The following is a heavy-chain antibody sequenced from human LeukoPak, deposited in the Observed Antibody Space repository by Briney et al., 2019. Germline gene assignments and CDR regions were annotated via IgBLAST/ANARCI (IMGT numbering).Heavy chain of an antibody. CDR2: INHSGST. D-gene: IGHD5-18*01. CDR3: ARGVDTAMVNASFDY. CDR1: GGSFSGYY. J-gene: IGHJ4*02. V-gene: IGHV4-34*01. Sequence: SETLSLTCVVYGGSFSGYYWSWIRQPPGKGLEWIGEINHSGSTNYNPSLKSRVTISVDTSKNQFSLKLSSVTAADTAVYYCARGVDTAMVNASFDYWGQGTLVTVSS.